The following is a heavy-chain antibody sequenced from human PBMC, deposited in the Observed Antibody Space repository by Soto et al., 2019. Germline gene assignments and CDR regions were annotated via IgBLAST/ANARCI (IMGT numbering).Heavy chain of an antibody. V-gene: IGHV3-30*18. D-gene: IGHD2-8*01. CDR1: GVPLSIYS. J-gene: IGHJ4*02. CDR2: ISFDGNNI. Sequence: PGGSLRHACQTFGVPLSIYSMHLGRPTPGKGLEWVAVISFDGNNIYYADSVRGRFTISRDNSNSTLYLQMNSLRADDTAVYYCANWVEGTMVYFDYWGLGTLVTVSS. CDR3: ANWVEGTMVYFDY.